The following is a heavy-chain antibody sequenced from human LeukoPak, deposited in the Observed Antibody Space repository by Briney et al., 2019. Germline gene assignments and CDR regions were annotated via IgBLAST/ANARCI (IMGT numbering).Heavy chain of an antibody. J-gene: IGHJ1*01. V-gene: IGHV3-23*01. D-gene: IGHD2-8*01. Sequence: GASLRLSCAASGFTFSNYAMSWVRQAPGKGLEWVSGFSDSGGTTYYADSVKGRLTISRDNSKNTLYLQMNSLRAEDTAVYYCAKVFVNGMSYLPHWGQGTLVTVSS. CDR1: GFTFSNYA. CDR3: AKVFVNGMSYLPH. CDR2: FSDSGGTT.